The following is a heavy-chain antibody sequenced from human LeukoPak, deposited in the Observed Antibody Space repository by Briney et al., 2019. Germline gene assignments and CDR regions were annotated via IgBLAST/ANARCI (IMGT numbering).Heavy chain of an antibody. CDR2: ISVSGGST. J-gene: IGHJ6*03. V-gene: IGHV3-23*01. CDR3: ATTRLRASTYMDV. D-gene: IGHD1-1*01. CDR1: GFTFSSYV. Sequence: GGSLRLSCAASGFTFSSYVMSWVRQAPGKGLEWVSGISVSGGSTYYADSVKGRFTISRDNSKNTLYLQMNSLRAEDTAVYYCATTRLRASTYMDVWGKGTTVTVSS.